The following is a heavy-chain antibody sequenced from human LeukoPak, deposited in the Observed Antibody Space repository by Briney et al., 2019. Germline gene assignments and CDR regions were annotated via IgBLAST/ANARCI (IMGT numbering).Heavy chain of an antibody. D-gene: IGHD5-12*01. CDR2: ITSSGDDI. J-gene: IGHJ4*02. V-gene: IGHV3-11*01. CDR3: ASDIVATSGDF. CDR1: GFTFSDYY. Sequence: GGSLRLSCAASGFTFSDYYMSWIRQAPGKGLEWVAYITSSGDDIYYADSVKGRFTISRENAKNALFLRMSSLRVEDTATYYCASDIVATSGDFWGKGTLVSVSS.